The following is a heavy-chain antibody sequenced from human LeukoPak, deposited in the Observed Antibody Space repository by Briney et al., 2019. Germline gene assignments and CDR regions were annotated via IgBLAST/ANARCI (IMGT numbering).Heavy chain of an antibody. J-gene: IGHJ4*02. Sequence: ASVQVSCKASLYTLTRYGISWVRQAPGQGLEWMGWICVYNCNTNYAQKLQGRVTMTTDTSTSTAYMELRSLRSDDTAVYYCARGGRGYSYGYGHYFDYWGQGTLVTVSS. CDR3: ARGGRGYSYGYGHYFDY. V-gene: IGHV1-18*01. CDR2: ICVYNCNT. D-gene: IGHD5-18*01. CDR1: LYTLTRYG.